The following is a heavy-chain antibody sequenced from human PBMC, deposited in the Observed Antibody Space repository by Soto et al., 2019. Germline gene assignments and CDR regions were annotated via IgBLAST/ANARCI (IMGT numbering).Heavy chain of an antibody. V-gene: IGHV1-2*02. CDR3: ARGGGSWVYYYYGMDV. D-gene: IGHD3-16*01. CDR1: GGTFSSYA. J-gene: IGHJ6*02. Sequence: ASVKVSCKASGGTFSSYAISWVRQAPGQGLEWMGWINPHSGGTNYAQKFQGRVTMTRDTSISTAYMELSRLRSDDTAVYYCARGGGSWVYYYYGMDVWGQGTTVTVSS. CDR2: INPHSGGT.